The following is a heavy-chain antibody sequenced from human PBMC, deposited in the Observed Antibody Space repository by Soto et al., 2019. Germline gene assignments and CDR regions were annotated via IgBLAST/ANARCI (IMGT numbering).Heavy chain of an antibody. D-gene: IGHD3-16*01. CDR3: AREGTLTWGYYFDY. CDR2: INPNSGGT. CDR1: GYPFTGYY. V-gene: IGHV1-2*04. Sequence: ASLKVSCKSSGYPFTGYYIHWVRQAPGQGLEWMGWINPNSGGTNYAQKFQGWVTMTRDTSISTAYMELSRLRSDDTAVYYCAREGTLTWGYYFDYWGQGTLVTVSS. J-gene: IGHJ4*02.